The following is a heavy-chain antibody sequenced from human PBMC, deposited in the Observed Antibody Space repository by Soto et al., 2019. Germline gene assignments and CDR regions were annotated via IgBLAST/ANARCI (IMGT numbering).Heavy chain of an antibody. Sequence: EVHLVESGGGLVKPGGSLRLSCAVSGFTFSSCTMNWVRQAPGKGLEWVSSISPSTSHIYYTDSVKGGFTISSDNAKDSLLLQMNSLRAEDTAVSYCSGCSGGACHPNYGMDVWGQGTTVTVSS. CDR2: ISPSTSHI. CDR3: SGCSGGACHPNYGMDV. CDR1: GFTFSSCT. D-gene: IGHD2-15*01. J-gene: IGHJ6*02. V-gene: IGHV3-21*01.